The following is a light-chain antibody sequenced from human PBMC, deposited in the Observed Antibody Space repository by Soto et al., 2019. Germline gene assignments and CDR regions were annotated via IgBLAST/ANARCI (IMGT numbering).Light chain of an antibody. V-gene: IGLV1-40*01. CDR3: QSYDTSLSGYV. Sequence: QPVLTQPPSVSGAPGQRVTISCTGSSSNIGAGYDVHWYQHLPGASPKLLIYVNTNRPSGVPDRISGSKSDTSASLAITGRQAENDADYYCQSYDTSLSGYVFGTGTKLTVL. CDR1: SSNIGAGYD. CDR2: VNT. J-gene: IGLJ1*01.